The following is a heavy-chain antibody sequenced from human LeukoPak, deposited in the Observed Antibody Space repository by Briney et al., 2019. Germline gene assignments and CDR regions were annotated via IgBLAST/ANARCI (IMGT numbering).Heavy chain of an antibody. D-gene: IGHD7-27*01. CDR1: GGSISGYT. CDR3: ARSDWGFSAGAFDI. J-gene: IGHJ3*02. CDR2: IYASGST. Sequence: SETLSLTCTVSGGSISGYTWSWIRQPAGKGLEWIGRIYASGSTNYNPSLQGRVTMSVDTSRGQFFLMVHSVTAADTAVYYCARSDWGFSAGAFDIWGQGTMVTVSS. V-gene: IGHV4-4*07.